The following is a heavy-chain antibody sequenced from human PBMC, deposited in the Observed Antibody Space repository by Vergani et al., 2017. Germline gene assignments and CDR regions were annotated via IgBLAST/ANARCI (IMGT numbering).Heavy chain of an antibody. CDR3: ASSYGSGSYRYFDY. CDR1: GFTFSSYS. Sequence: EVHLVESGGGLVKPGGSLRLSCAASGFTFSSYSMNWVRQAPGKGLEWVSSISESTRYIYYADSVKGRFTISRDNAKNSVYLQMNSLRAEDTAVYYCASSYGSGSYRYFDYWGQGTLVTVSS. CDR2: ISESTRYI. J-gene: IGHJ4*02. D-gene: IGHD3-10*01. V-gene: IGHV3-21*01.